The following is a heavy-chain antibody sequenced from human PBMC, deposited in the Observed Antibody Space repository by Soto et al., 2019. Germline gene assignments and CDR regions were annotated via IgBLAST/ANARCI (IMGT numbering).Heavy chain of an antibody. CDR1: GYTFTGYY. D-gene: IGHD2-15*01. CDR3: ARVNHRGRDAFDI. Sequence: ASVKVSCKASGYTFTGYYMHWVRQAPGQGLEWMGWINPNSGGTNYAQKFQGWVTMTRDTSISTAYMELNSLRAEDTAVYYCARVNHRGRDAFDIWGQGTMVTVSS. V-gene: IGHV1-2*04. CDR2: INPNSGGT. J-gene: IGHJ3*02.